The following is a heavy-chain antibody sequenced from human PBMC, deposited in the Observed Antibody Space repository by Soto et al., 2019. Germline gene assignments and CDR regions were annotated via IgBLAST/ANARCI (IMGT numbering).Heavy chain of an antibody. V-gene: IGHV4-59*01. J-gene: IGHJ5*02. D-gene: IGHD1-26*01. CDR3: ARSAGSWFDP. CDR2: IYYSGST. Sequence: SETLSLTCTVSGGSISSYYWSWIRQPPGKGLEWIGYIYYSGSTNYNPSLKSRVTISVDTSKNQFSLKLSSVTAAGTAVYYCARSAGSWFDPWGQGTLVTVSS. CDR1: GGSISSYY.